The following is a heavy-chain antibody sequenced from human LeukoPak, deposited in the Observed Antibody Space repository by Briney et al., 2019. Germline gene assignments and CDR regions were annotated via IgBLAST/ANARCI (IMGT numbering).Heavy chain of an antibody. J-gene: IGHJ4*02. D-gene: IGHD6-19*01. CDR3: ARDLEVAGVPSG. V-gene: IGHV1-18*01. Sequence: ASVKVSCKASGGTFSSYAISWVRQAPGQGLEWMGWISAYNGNTNYAQKLQGRVTMTTDTSTSTAYMELRSLRSDDTAVYYCARDLEVAGVPSGWGQGTLVTVSS. CDR2: ISAYNGNT. CDR1: GGTFSSYA.